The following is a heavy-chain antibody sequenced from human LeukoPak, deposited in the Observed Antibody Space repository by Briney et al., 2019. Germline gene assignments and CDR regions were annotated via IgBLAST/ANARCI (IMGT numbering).Heavy chain of an antibody. D-gene: IGHD2-21*02. Sequence: GGSLRLSCAASGFTFSSYAMSWVRQAPGKGLEWVSAISGSGGSTYYADSVKGRFTISRDNSKNTLYLQMNSLRAEDTAVYYCAKGYCGGDCYVYYYYYMDVWGKGTTVTVSS. CDR1: GFTFSSYA. CDR2: ISGSGGST. V-gene: IGHV3-23*01. CDR3: AKGYCGGDCYVYYYYYMDV. J-gene: IGHJ6*03.